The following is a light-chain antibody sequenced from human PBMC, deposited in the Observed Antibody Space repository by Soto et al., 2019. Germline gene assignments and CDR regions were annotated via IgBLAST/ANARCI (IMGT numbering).Light chain of an antibody. J-gene: IGKJ1*01. Sequence: DIGMTQSPDTLALSLGEMATTTWKASESFLYSSNNKECLSWYQKKQGKPPKXLLYWASTREFGVPERLSGSGYGTDLTITISSMQTEDVEVYYCQQYYTHPRTFGQGTQVDIK. V-gene: IGKV4-1*01. CDR1: ESFLYSSNNKEC. CDR3: QQYYTHPRT. CDR2: WAS.